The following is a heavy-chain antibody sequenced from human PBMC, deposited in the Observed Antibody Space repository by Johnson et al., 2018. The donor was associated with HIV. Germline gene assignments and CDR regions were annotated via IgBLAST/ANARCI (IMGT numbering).Heavy chain of an antibody. CDR1: GFTFDDYA. CDR2: ISWNSGSI. Sequence: VQVVESGGGLVQPGRSLRLSCAASGFTFDDYAMHWVRQAPGKGLAWFSGISWNSGSIGYADSVKGRFTIFRDTSKNTLYLQMCSLRTEDTAVYYCAKVHIPARWSAAFDIWGRGTLVTVSS. CDR3: AKVHIPARWSAAFDI. D-gene: IGHD6-6*01. V-gene: IGHV3-9*01. J-gene: IGHJ3*02.